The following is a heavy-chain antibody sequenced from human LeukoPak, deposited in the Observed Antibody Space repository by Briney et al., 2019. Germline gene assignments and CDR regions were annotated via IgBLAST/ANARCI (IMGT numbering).Heavy chain of an antibody. Sequence: ASVKVSCKASGYTFISYYMHWVRQAPGQGLEWMGIINPSGGSTSYAQKFQGRVTMTRDTSTSTVYMELSSLRSEDTAVYYCARVRSKYYYGSGSSDAFDIWGQGTMVTVSS. CDR1: GYTFISYY. CDR2: INPSGGST. CDR3: ARVRSKYYYGSGSSDAFDI. V-gene: IGHV1-46*01. D-gene: IGHD3-10*01. J-gene: IGHJ3*02.